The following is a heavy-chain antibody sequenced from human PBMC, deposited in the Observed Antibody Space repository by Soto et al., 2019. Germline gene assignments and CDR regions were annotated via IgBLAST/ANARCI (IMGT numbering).Heavy chain of an antibody. V-gene: IGHV3-20*01. Sequence: PGGSLRLSCAASGFTFDDYGMSWVRQAPGKGLEWVSGINWNGGSTGYADSVKGRFTISRDNAKNSLYLQMNSLRAEDTALYHCARVPAATSYYHYYLLDVSAKGTTVIGSS. CDR1: GFTFDDYG. J-gene: IGHJ6*03. CDR3: ARVPAATSYYHYYLLDV. D-gene: IGHD2-2*01. CDR2: INWNGGST.